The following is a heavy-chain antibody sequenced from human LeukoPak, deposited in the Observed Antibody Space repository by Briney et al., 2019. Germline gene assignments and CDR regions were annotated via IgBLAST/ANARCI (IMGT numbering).Heavy chain of an antibody. Sequence: GGSLRLSCAASGFTFSDHAMTWVRQVPGKGLEWVSGISGRGGTTYSADYLKGRFPVSRDNSKNTLYLQMNDLRAEDTAEYFCAKGGYCGGTNCYFYYMDVWGKGTTVTVSS. J-gene: IGHJ6*03. D-gene: IGHD2-2*01. CDR2: ISGRGGTT. CDR1: GFTFSDHA. CDR3: AKGGYCGGTNCYFYYMDV. V-gene: IGHV3-23*01.